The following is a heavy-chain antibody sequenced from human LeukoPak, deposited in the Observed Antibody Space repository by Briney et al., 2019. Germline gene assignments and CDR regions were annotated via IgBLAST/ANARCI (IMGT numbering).Heavy chain of an antibody. CDR2: IYHSGST. Sequence: SSETLSLTCAVSGGSISSGGYSWSWIRQPPGKGLEWIGYIYHSGSTYYNPSLKSRVTISVDRSKNQFSLKLSSVTAADTAVYYCARGMYLGETFDIWGQGTMVTVSS. V-gene: IGHV4-30-2*01. D-gene: IGHD3-16*01. J-gene: IGHJ3*02. CDR1: GGSISSGGYS. CDR3: ARGMYLGETFDI.